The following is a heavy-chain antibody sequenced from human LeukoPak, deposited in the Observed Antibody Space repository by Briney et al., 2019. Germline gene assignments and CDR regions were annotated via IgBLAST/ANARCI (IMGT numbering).Heavy chain of an antibody. Sequence: SETLSLTCTVSGGSISNYHWSWIRQPPEKRLEWIGFVYYRGSTNYNPSLKSRVTISVDTSKNQFSLELTSVTAADTAVYYCATYRDDYNPLDAFDIWSLGTVVTVSS. CDR1: GGSISNYH. V-gene: IGHV4-59*08. CDR3: ATYRDDYNPLDAFDI. D-gene: IGHD5-24*01. J-gene: IGHJ3*02. CDR2: VYYRGST.